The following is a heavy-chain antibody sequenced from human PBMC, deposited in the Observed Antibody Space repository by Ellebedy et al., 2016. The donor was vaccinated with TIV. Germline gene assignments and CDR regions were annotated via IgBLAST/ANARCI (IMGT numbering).Heavy chain of an antibody. CDR2: IWYDGSNK. Sequence: GESLKISXAASGFTFSSYGMHWVRQASGKGLEWVAVIWYDGSNKYYADSVKGRFTISRDNSKNTLYLQMNSLRAEDTAVYYCARGPHSGYDPPSFDYWGQGTLVTVSS. V-gene: IGHV3-33*01. J-gene: IGHJ4*02. D-gene: IGHD5-12*01. CDR1: GFTFSSYG. CDR3: ARGPHSGYDPPSFDY.